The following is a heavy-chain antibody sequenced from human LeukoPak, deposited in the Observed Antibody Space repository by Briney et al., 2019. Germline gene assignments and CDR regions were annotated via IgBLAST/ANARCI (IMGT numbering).Heavy chain of an antibody. CDR2: TYYRSTWYN. D-gene: IGHD1-1*01. CDR1: GDSVSSNSVT. CDR3: ARRLDQYDCFDP. J-gene: IGHJ5*02. V-gene: IGHV6-1*01. Sequence: SQTLSLTCAISGDSVSSNSVTWNWIRQSPSRGLEWLGRTYYRSTWYNDYAVSVRGRITVNPDTSKNQFSLHLNSVTPDDTAVYYFARRLDQYDCFDPWGQGILVTVSS.